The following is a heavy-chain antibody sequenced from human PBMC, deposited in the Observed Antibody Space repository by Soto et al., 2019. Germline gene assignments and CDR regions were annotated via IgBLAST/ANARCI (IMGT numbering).Heavy chain of an antibody. CDR1: GGSFSGYY. D-gene: IGHD2-2*01. CDR3: ARASSYYYGMDV. Sequence: SETLSLTCAVYGGSFSGYYWSWIRQPPGKGLEWIGEINHSVSTNYNPSLKSRVTISVDTSKNQFSLKLSSVTAADTAVYYCARASSYYYGMDVWGQGTTVTVSS. J-gene: IGHJ6*02. V-gene: IGHV4-34*01. CDR2: INHSVST.